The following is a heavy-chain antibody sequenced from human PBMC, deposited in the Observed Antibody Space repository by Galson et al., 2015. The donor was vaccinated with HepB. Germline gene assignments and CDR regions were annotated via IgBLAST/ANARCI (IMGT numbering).Heavy chain of an antibody. CDR2: IDWDDDK. Sequence: PALVKPTQTLTLTCTFSGFSLTTPTMCVSWIRQRPGKALEWLARIDWDDDKYYTTSLETRLTISKDTSKSQVVLIMTNMDPVDTGTYYCARYIYNSGSRQNWFDRWGQGTLVTVSS. D-gene: IGHD3-10*01. CDR1: GFSLTTPTMC. J-gene: IGHJ5*02. V-gene: IGHV2-70*11. CDR3: ARYIYNSGSRQNWFDR.